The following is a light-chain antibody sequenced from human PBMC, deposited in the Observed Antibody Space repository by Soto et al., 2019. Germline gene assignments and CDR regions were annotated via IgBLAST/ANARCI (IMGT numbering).Light chain of an antibody. CDR3: MQALQTRIT. Sequence: DIVMTQSPLSLSVTPGEPASISCRSSQSLLHSSGYTYLDWYLQKPGQSPQLLIYLGSNRASGVPDRFSGSGSGTDFTLKISRVEAGDVGIYYCMQALQTRITFGQGTRLEIK. J-gene: IGKJ5*01. V-gene: IGKV2-28*01. CDR2: LGS. CDR1: QSLLHSSGYTY.